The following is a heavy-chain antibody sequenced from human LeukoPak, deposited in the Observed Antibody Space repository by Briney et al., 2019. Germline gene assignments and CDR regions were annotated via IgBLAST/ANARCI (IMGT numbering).Heavy chain of an antibody. CDR2: IRSKANTYAT. J-gene: IGHJ5*02. V-gene: IGHV3-73*01. CDR1: GFTFSGSD. D-gene: IGHD2-21*01. Sequence: GGSLRLSCAASGFTFSGSDIHRVRQASGKGLEWVARIRSKANTYATIYAASVRGRFTISRDDSKNTAYLQMNSLRIEDTAVYYCTRSILLRSGAHENWFDPWGQGTLVTVSS. CDR3: TRSILLRSGAHENWFDP.